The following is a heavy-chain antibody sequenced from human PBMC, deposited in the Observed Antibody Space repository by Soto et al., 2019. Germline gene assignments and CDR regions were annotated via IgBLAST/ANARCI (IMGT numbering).Heavy chain of an antibody. Sequence: EVQLVESGEGLVQPGGSLRLSCAASGFTFSSYAMHWVRQAPGKGLEYVSAISSNGGSTYYADSVKGRFTISRDNSKNTLYLQMGSLRAEDMAVYYCAIAASTVVTPEIDYWGQGNLVTVSS. CDR1: GFTFSSYA. CDR2: ISSNGGST. CDR3: AIAASTVVTPEIDY. J-gene: IGHJ4*02. D-gene: IGHD4-17*01. V-gene: IGHV3-64*02.